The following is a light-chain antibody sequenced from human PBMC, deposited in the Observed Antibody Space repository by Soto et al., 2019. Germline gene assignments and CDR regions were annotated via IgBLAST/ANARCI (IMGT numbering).Light chain of an antibody. V-gene: IGLV2-14*01. Sequence: QSALTQPASVSGSPGQSITISCTGTSSDVGGFTYVSWFQQHPGKAPKLMISEVSNRPSGVSHRFSGSKSGITASLTISGLQAEDEAHYYCSSYTTNTTLVRVFGGGTKLTVL. CDR2: EVS. J-gene: IGLJ3*02. CDR3: SSYTTNTTLVRV. CDR1: SSDVGGFTY.